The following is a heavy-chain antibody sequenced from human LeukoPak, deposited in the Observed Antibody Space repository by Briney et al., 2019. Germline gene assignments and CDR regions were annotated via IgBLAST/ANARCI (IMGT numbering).Heavy chain of an antibody. D-gene: IGHD1-26*01. CDR1: GESFSGYN. V-gene: IGHV4-34*01. J-gene: IGHJ3*02. CDR3: AREGVGGGITRDAFDM. Sequence: SETLSLTCAVFGESFSGYNWNWIRQPPGRGLEWIGEINHRGSTNYNPSLKSRVTISLEMSKNQFSLKLSSVTAADTAVYFCAREGVGGGITRDAFDMWGQGTMVTVSS. CDR2: INHRGST.